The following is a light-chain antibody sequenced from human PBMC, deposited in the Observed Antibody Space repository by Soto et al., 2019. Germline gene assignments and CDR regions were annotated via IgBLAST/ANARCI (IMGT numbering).Light chain of an antibody. Sequence: EMVMTQSPATLSVSPGERATLSCRASQIILTNLAWYQQKPGQAPRLLIYDASSRATGIPDRFSGGGSGTDFTLTISRLEPEDFAVYYCQQDGSSPGTFGQGTKV. CDR3: QQDGSSPGT. CDR2: DAS. CDR1: QIILTN. J-gene: IGKJ1*01. V-gene: IGKV3-20*01.